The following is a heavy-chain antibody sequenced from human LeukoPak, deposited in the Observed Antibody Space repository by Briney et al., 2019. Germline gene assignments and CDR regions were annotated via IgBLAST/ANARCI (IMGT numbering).Heavy chain of an antibody. CDR2: ISSSSSTI. Sequence: GGSLRLSCAASGFTFSSYSMNWVRQAPGKGLEWVSYISSSSSTIYYADSAKGRFTISRDNAKNSLYLQMNSLRAEDTAVYYCARSGYSSGWTSVDYWGQGTLVTVSS. D-gene: IGHD6-19*01. V-gene: IGHV3-48*01. CDR3: ARSGYSSGWTSVDY. J-gene: IGHJ4*02. CDR1: GFTFSSYS.